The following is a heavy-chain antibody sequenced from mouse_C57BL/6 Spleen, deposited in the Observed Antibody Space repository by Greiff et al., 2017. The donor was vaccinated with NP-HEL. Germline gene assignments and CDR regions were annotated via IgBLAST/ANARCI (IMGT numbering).Heavy chain of an antibody. CDR1: GYTFTSYG. Sequence: QVQLKQSGAELARPGASVKLSCKASGYTFTSYGISWVKQRTGQGLEWIGEIYPRSGNTYYNEKFKGKATLTADKSSSTAYMELRSLTSEDSAVYFCARWEYDYDGGNYFDYWGQGTTLTVSS. CDR3: ARWEYDYDGGNYFDY. D-gene: IGHD2-4*01. CDR2: IYPRSGNT. J-gene: IGHJ2*01. V-gene: IGHV1-81*01.